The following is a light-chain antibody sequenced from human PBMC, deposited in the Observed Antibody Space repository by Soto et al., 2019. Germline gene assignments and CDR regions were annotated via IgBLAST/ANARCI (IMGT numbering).Light chain of an antibody. J-gene: IGKJ4*01. Sequence: DLQMTQSPSSVSASVGDRVSITCRARQGISSWLAWYQQKPGRAPKLLIYTGSSLQSGVPSRFSGTGSGTDFTLTISSLQPEDVATYYCQQANRFPLTFGGGTKVEIK. CDR1: QGISSW. V-gene: IGKV1-12*01. CDR3: QQANRFPLT. CDR2: TGS.